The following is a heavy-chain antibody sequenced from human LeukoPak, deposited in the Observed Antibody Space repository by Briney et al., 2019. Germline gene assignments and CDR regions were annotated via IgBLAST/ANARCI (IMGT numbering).Heavy chain of an antibody. V-gene: IGHV4-34*01. D-gene: IGHD4-17*01. CDR3: ASRIYGDYALFDY. CDR1: GGSFSGYY. Sequence: PSETLSLTCAVYGGSFSGYYWSWIRQPPGKGLGWVGEIKHSGSTNYNPSLKSRVTISVDTSKNQFSLKLSSVTAADTAVYYCASRIYGDYALFDYWGQGTLVTVSS. CDR2: IKHSGST. J-gene: IGHJ4*02.